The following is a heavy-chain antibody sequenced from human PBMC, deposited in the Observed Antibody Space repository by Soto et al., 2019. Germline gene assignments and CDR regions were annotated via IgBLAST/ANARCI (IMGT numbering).Heavy chain of an antibody. J-gene: IGHJ3*02. CDR2: IYYSGST. CDR1: GASISSYY. CDR3: ARYWSDYDYNSERSGRAFDI. Sequence: SETLSLTCTVSGASISSYYWSWIRQPPGKGLEWIGYIYYSGSTNSNPSLKSRVTTSADTSKNQFSLKLSSVTAADTAVYYCARYWSDYDYNSERSGRAFDIWGQGTMVTVSS. D-gene: IGHD3-16*01. V-gene: IGHV4-59*08.